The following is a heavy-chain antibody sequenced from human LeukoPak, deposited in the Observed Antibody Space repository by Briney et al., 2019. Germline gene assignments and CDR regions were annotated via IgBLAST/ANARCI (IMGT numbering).Heavy chain of an antibody. CDR1: GFTFSNFY. J-gene: IGHJ4*02. D-gene: IGHD1/OR15-1a*01. V-gene: IGHV3-30*18. CDR2: MSYNGGIK. Sequence: PGGSLRLSCAASGFTFSNFYMHWVRQAPGKGLEWVALMSYNGGIKYYGDAVRGRFTISRDNSESTLHLETTSLRPDDTAVYYCAKGGEQKTFRWGMDYWGQGTLVTVSS. CDR3: AKGGEQKTFRWGMDY.